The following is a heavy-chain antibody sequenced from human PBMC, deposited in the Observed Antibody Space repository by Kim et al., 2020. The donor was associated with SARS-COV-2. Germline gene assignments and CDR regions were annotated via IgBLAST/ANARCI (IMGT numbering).Heavy chain of an antibody. V-gene: IGHV3-33*06. CDR1: GFTFSSYG. CDR3: AKGGYDSSGYSDY. CDR2: IWYDGSNK. J-gene: IGHJ4*02. Sequence: GSLRLSCAASGFTFSSYGMHWVRQAPGKGLEWVAVIWYDGSNKYYADSVKGRFTISRDNSKNTLYLQMNSLRAEDTAVYYCAKGGYDSSGYSDYWGQGTLVTVSS. D-gene: IGHD3-22*01.